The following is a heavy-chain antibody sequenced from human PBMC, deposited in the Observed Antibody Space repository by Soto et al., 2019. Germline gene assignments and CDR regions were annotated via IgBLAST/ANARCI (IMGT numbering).Heavy chain of an antibody. V-gene: IGHV2-5*02. Sequence: QITLKESGPPLVKPTQTLTLTCTFSGFSLSTSGVGVGWIRQPPGKALEWLALIYWDDDKRYSPSLKSRLTITNDRXXTXVXXTMTNMDPVDTATYYCAPCAQRRSFGGLLLDWFDPWGQGTLVTVSS. D-gene: IGHD2-15*01. J-gene: IGHJ5*02. CDR3: APCAQRRSFGGLLLDWFDP. CDR1: GFSLSTSGVG. CDR2: IYWDDDK.